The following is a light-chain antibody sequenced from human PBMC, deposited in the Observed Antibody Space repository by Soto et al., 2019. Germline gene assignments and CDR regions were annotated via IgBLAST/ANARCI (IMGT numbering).Light chain of an antibody. CDR1: SSDVGGYNY. V-gene: IGLV2-14*01. J-gene: IGLJ2*01. CDR2: EVT. CDR3: SSYTSSSPLVV. Sequence: QSVLTQPASVSGSPGQSITISCTGTSSDVGGYNYVSWYQQHPGKAPKLIIYEVTYRTSGVSNRFSASKSGNTASLTISGLQAEDEADYYCSSYTSSSPLVVFGGGTKLTVL.